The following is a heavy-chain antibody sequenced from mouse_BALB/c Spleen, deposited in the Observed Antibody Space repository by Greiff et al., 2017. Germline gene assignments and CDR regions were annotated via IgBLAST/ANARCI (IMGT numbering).Heavy chain of an antibody. CDR1: GFTFSSYA. CDR2: ISSGGSYT. CDR3: ARGPWGMDY. Sequence: EVKLQESGGGLVKPGGSLKLSCAASGFTFSSYAMSWVRQSPEKRLEWVAEISSGGSYTYYPDTVTGRFTISRDNAKNTLYLEMSSLRSEDTAMYYCARGPWGMDYWGQGTSVTVSS. D-gene: IGHD3-3*01. V-gene: IGHV5-9-4*01. J-gene: IGHJ4*01.